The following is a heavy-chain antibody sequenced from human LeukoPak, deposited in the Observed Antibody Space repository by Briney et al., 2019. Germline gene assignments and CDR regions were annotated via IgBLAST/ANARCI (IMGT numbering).Heavy chain of an antibody. CDR2: ISSSSSYI. Sequence: GGSLRLSCAASGFTFSSYSMNWVRQAPGKGLEWVSSISSSSSYIYYADSVKGRFTISRDNSKNTLYLQMNSLRAEDTAVYYCARGDYGDYQPGMDVWGQGTTVTVSS. J-gene: IGHJ6*02. V-gene: IGHV3-21*01. D-gene: IGHD4-17*01. CDR3: ARGDYGDYQPGMDV. CDR1: GFTFSSYS.